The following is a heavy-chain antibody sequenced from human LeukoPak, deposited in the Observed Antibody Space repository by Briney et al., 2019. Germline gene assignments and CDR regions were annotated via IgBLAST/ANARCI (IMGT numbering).Heavy chain of an antibody. J-gene: IGHJ4*02. CDR2: ISYRGST. CDR3: ARISQSSGGFYY. Sequence: SETLSLTCTVSGGAISKSGGFYWSWIRQHPGDGLEWIGFISYRGSTYYNPSLKSRVFMSVDTSRSQFSLRLTSVTDEDTAVYYCARISQSSGGFYYWGQGTLGTVSS. V-gene: IGHV4-31*02. D-gene: IGHD2-15*01. CDR1: GGAISKSGGFY.